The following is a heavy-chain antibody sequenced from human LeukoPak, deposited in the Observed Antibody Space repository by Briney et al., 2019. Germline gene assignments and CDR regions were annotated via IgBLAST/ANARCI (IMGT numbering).Heavy chain of an antibody. D-gene: IGHD6-19*01. V-gene: IGHV4-4*02. CDR3: ARVPGGSSGWYADY. J-gene: IGHJ4*02. CDR1: GGSISSSNW. CDR2: IYHSGTT. Sequence: PSGTLSLTCAVSGGSISSSNWWSWVRQPPKKRLEWIGEIYHSGTTNYNPSLKSRVTISVDKSKNQFSLKLSSVTAADTAVYYCARVPGGSSGWYADYWGQGTLVTVSS.